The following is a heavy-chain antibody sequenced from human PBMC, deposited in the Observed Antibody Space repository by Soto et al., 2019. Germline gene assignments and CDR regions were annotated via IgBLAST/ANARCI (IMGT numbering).Heavy chain of an antibody. CDR3: ARVERSVPWCDSRGYFDWFDP. D-gene: IGHD3-22*01. J-gene: IGHJ5*02. V-gene: IGHV1-3*01. Sequence: GASVKVSCKASGYTFTSYAMHWVRQAPGQRLEWMGWINAGNGNTKYSQKFQGRVTITRDTSASTAYMELSSLRSEDTAVYYCARVERSVPWCDSRGYFDWFDPWGQGTLVTAPQ. CDR2: INAGNGNT. CDR1: GYTFTSYA.